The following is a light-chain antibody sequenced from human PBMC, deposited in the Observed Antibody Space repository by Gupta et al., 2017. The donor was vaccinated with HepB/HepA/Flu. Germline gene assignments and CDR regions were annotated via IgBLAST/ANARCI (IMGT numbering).Light chain of an antibody. J-gene: IGKJ1*01. V-gene: IGKV4-1*01. CDR2: WSS. CDR3: QQGDSVPRT. CDR1: QSIFNNC. Sequence: DIVMTQTPDSLAVYLGERATINCKSSQSIFNNCLAWYQQKPGQPPKLLIYWSSTRESGVPDRFSGSGSGTDFTLTISNLQAEDVAVYYCQQGDSVPRTFGQGTKVEIK.